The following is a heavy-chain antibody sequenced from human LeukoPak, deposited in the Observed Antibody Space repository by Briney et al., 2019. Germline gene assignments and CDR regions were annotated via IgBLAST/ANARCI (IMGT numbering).Heavy chain of an antibody. J-gene: IGHJ5*02. CDR3: ARPLTIMVRGKPWAPNWFDP. CDR1: GYRFTNYW. D-gene: IGHD3-10*01. V-gene: IGHV5-51*01. CDR2: IYPGDSDT. Sequence: GESRNISCKASGYRFTNYWIGWVRQMPGKGLEWMGIIYPGDSDTRYSPSFQGQVTISADKSISTAYLQWSSLKASDTAMYYCARPLTIMVRGKPWAPNWFDPWGQGTLVTVSS.